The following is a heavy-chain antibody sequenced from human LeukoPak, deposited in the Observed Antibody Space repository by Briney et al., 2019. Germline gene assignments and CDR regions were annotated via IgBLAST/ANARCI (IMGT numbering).Heavy chain of an antibody. D-gene: IGHD6-6*01. CDR2: ISSSSSYI. CDR3: ARESRTHSSSTTPDY. Sequence: GGSLRLSCAASGFTFSSYAMSWVRQAPGKGLEWVSSISSSSSYIYYADSVKGRFTISRDNAKNSLYLQMNSLRAEDTAVYYCARESRTHSSSTTPDYWGQGTLVTVSS. CDR1: GFTFSSYA. V-gene: IGHV3-21*01. J-gene: IGHJ4*02.